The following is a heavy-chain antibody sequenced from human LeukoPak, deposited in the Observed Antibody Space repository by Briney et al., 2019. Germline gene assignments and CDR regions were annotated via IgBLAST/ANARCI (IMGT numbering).Heavy chain of an antibody. Sequence: SQTLSLTCAVSGGSISSGGYYWSWIRQHPGKGLEWIGYIYYSGSTYYNPSLKSRVTISVDTSKNQFSLKLSSVTAADTAVYYCARDLLTGYPYGAFDIWGQGTMVTVSS. D-gene: IGHD3-9*01. CDR3: ARDLLTGYPYGAFDI. CDR1: GGSISSGGYY. J-gene: IGHJ3*02. V-gene: IGHV4-31*11. CDR2: IYYSGST.